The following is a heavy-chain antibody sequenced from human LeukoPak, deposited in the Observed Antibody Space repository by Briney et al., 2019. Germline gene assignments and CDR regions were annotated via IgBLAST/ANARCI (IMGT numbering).Heavy chain of an antibody. V-gene: IGHV4-34*01. CDR3: ARLRILRGQLWSLPYFDY. CDR1: GGSFSGYY. Sequence: SETLSLACAVYGGSFSGYYWSWIRQPPGKGLEWIGEINHSGSTNYNPSLKSRVTISVDTSKNQFSLKLSSVTAADTAVYYCARLRILRGQLWSLPYFDYWGQGTLVTVSS. CDR2: INHSGST. D-gene: IGHD5-18*01. J-gene: IGHJ4*02.